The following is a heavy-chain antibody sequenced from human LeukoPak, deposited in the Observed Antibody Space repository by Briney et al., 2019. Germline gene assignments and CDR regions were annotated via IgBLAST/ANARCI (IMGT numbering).Heavy chain of an antibody. J-gene: IGHJ3*02. D-gene: IGHD3-10*01. Sequence: GGSLRFSCAASGFTFSSCAMSRVRQAPGKGLEWLSFISRSSRTIYYADSVKGRFTISRDNAKNSLYLQMSSLRVEDTAVYYCAREKYYGSEDAFDIWGQGTVVTVSS. CDR2: ISRSSRTI. V-gene: IGHV3-48*01. CDR3: AREKYYGSEDAFDI. CDR1: GFTFSSCA.